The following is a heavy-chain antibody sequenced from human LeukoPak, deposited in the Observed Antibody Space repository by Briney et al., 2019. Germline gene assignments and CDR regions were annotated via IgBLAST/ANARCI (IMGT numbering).Heavy chain of an antibody. Sequence: GSLRLSCAASGFTFSSYAMSWVRQAPGKGLEWVSAISGSGGSTYYADSVKGRFTISRDNSKNTLYLQMNSLRAEDTAVYYCAKTYSIAVAGTPDYWGQGTLVTVSS. CDR3: AKTYSIAVAGTPDY. J-gene: IGHJ4*02. CDR2: ISGSGGST. CDR1: GFTFSSYA. V-gene: IGHV3-23*01. D-gene: IGHD6-19*01.